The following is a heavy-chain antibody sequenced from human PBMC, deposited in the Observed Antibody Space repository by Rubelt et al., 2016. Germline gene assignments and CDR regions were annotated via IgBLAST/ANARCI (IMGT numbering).Heavy chain of an antibody. Sequence: EVQLVQSGGGLVQPGGSLRLSCAASGFTFSSYWMSWVRQAPGKGLEWVANIKQDGSKKDYMDSVKGRFTISRDNAKNSLYLQMNSLRVEDTAVFYCARGGDYNAFDIWGQGTIVTVSS. J-gene: IGHJ3*02. D-gene: IGHD4-17*01. V-gene: IGHV3-7*01. CDR1: GFTFSSYW. CDR3: ARGGDYNAFDI. CDR2: IKQDGSKK.